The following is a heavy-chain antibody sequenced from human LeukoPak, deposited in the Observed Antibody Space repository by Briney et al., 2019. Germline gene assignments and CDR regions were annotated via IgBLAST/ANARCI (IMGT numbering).Heavy chain of an antibody. V-gene: IGHV4-39*01. D-gene: IGHD3-3*01. J-gene: IGHJ4*02. CDR2: LCYGVYS. CDR1: GDSITTTTYY. Sequence: PSETLSLTCTVSGDSITTTTYYWAWIRQPPGKGLEWIGSLCYGVYSSYSPSLKSRVSISVDTSKNQFSLKMYSVTAADTAMYYCATPKGGYYDFWSGPQYYFDYWGQGTLVTVSS. CDR3: ATPKGGYYDFWSGPQYYFDY.